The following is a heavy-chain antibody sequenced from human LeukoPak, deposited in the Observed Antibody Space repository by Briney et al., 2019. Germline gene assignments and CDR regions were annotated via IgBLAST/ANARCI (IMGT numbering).Heavy chain of an antibody. V-gene: IGHV3-21*01. CDR1: GFTVSSYS. J-gene: IGHJ4*02. CDR3: ARDQPNYDILTGYYPFDY. Sequence: PGGSLRLSCAASGFTVSSYSMNWVRQAPGKGLEWVSSISSSSSYIYYADSVKGRFTISRDNAKNSLYLQMNSLRAEDTAVYYCARDQPNYDILTGYYPFDYWGQGTLVTVSS. D-gene: IGHD3-9*01. CDR2: ISSSSSYI.